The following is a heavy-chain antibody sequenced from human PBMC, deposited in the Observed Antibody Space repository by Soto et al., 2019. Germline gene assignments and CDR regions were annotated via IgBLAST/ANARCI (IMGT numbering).Heavy chain of an antibody. Sequence: GGSLRLSCAASGFTFSSYAMSWVRQAPGKGLEWVSAISGSGGSTYYADSVKGRFTISRDNSKNTLYRQMNSLRAEDTAVYDCAKAPMVRGTISFDPWGQGTLVTVSS. J-gene: IGHJ5*02. D-gene: IGHD3-10*01. CDR1: GFTFSSYA. V-gene: IGHV3-23*01. CDR2: ISGSGGST. CDR3: AKAPMVRGTISFDP.